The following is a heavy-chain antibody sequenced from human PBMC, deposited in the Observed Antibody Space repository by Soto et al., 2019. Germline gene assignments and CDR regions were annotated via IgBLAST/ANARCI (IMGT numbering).Heavy chain of an antibody. D-gene: IGHD3-22*01. CDR1: GGSFSGYY. V-gene: IGHV4-34*01. CDR2: INHSGST. Sequence: SETLSLTCAVYGGSFSGYYLSWIRQPPGKGLEWIGEINHSGSTNYNPSLKSRVTISVDTSKNQFSLKLSSVTAADTAVYYCARGVGFAYYYDSSGYRSYGMDVWGQGTTVTVSS. J-gene: IGHJ6*02. CDR3: ARGVGFAYYYDSSGYRSYGMDV.